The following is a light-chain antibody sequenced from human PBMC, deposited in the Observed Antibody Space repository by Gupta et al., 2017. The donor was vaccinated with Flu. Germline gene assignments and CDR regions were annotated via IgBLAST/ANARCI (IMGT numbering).Light chain of an antibody. Sequence: PALLSFARVERATLSGRASQRVDISYLEWYQQKPGQAPRLLIYGASNSANGIPDRFSGSGSGTDFTLTSSRRETEDFAVYYWQRVSTSCAFGQGTKVEIK. CDR1: QRVDISY. V-gene: IGKV3-20*01. CDR3: QRVSTSCA. J-gene: IGKJ2*01. CDR2: GAS.